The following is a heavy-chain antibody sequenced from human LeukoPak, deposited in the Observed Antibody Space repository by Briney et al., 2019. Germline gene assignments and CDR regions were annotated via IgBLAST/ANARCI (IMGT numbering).Heavy chain of an antibody. J-gene: IGHJ5*02. CDR2: IIPIFGTA. V-gene: IGHV1-69*13. CDR3: AIVVPAASWFDP. D-gene: IGHD2-2*01. CDR1: GGTFSSYA. Sequence: EASVKVSCKASGGTFSSYAISWVRQAPGQGLEWMGGIIPIFGTANYAQKFQGRVTITADESTSTAYMELSSLRSEDTAVYYCAIVVPAASWFDPWGQGNLVTVSS.